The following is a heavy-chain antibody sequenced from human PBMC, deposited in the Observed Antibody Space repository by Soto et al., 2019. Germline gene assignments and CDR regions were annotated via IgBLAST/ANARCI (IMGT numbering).Heavy chain of an antibody. J-gene: IGHJ5*02. CDR1: GGTFSSYA. CDR2: IIPIFGTA. D-gene: IGHD3-3*01. CDR3: ARDTADFWSGPKGWFDP. Sequence: SGKVSCKASGGTFSSYAISWVRQAPGQGLEWMGGIIPIFGTANYAQKFQGRVTITADESTSTAYMELSSLRSEDTAVYYCARDTADFWSGPKGWFDPWGQGTLVTVSS. V-gene: IGHV1-69*13.